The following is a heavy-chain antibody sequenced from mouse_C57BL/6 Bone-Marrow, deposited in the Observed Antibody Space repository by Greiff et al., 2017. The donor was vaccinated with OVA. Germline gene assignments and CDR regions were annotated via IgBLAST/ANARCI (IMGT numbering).Heavy chain of an antibody. CDR3: TPYYAFAY. Sequence: EVKVVESGGGLVQPGGSMKLSCAASGFTFSDAWMDWVRQSPEKGLEWVADISNKANNPATSYAVSVQGRFTTSRADTKSCVYLQMNSLRTEATDIYYCTPYYAFAYWGQGTLVTVSA. J-gene: IGHJ3*01. D-gene: IGHD1-1*02. CDR2: ISNKANNPAT. CDR1: GFTFSDAW. V-gene: IGHV6-6*01.